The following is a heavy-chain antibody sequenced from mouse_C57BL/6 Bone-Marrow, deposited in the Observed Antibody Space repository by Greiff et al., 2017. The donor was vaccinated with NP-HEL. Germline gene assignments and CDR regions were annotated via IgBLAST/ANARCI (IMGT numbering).Heavy chain of an antibody. CDR1: GFTFSSYA. Sequence: EVMLVESGGGLVKPGGSLKLSCAASGFTFSSYAMSWVRQTPEKRLEWVATISDGGSYTYYPDNVKGRFTISRDNAKNNLYLQMSHLKSEDTAMYYCARDRDTTVVPLMDYWGQGTSVTVSS. CDR2: ISDGGSYT. V-gene: IGHV5-4*01. D-gene: IGHD1-1*01. J-gene: IGHJ4*01. CDR3: ARDRDTTVVPLMDY.